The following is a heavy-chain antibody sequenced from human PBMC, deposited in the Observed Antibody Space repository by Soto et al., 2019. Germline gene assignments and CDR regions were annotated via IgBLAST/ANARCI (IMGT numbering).Heavy chain of an antibody. J-gene: IGHJ4*02. CDR1: GGSFSGYY. CDR2: INHSGST. Sequence: SETLSLTCAVYGGSFSGYYWSWIRQPPGKGLEWIGEINHSGSTNYNPSLKSRVTISVDTSKNQFSLKLSSVTAADTAVYYCATGRGSGSYRRKKFDYWGQGTLVTVSS. CDR3: ATGRGSGSYRRKKFDY. D-gene: IGHD3-10*01. V-gene: IGHV4-34*01.